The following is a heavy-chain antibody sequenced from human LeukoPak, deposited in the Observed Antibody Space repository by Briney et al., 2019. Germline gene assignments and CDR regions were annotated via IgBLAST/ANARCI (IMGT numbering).Heavy chain of an antibody. CDR1: GGTFSSYA. Sequence: GASVKVSCKASGGTFSSYAISWVRQAPGQGLEWMGRIIPILGIANYAQKFQGRVTITADKSTSTAYMELSSLRSEDTAVYYCVEQQLSANRPDYWGQGTLVTVSS. D-gene: IGHD6-13*01. V-gene: IGHV1-69*04. CDR3: VEQQLSANRPDY. J-gene: IGHJ4*02. CDR2: IIPILGIA.